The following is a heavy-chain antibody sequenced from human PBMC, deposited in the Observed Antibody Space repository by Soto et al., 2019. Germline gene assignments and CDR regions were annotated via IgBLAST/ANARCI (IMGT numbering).Heavy chain of an antibody. Sequence: QVQLQESGPGLVKPSQTLSLTCTVSGGSISSGGYYWSWIRQHPGKGLEWIGYIYYSRSTYYNPSHTSRVTITVDTSRNQFPLKRTSVTAADTAVYYCARRPRAGRGWFDPWGQGTLVTVSS. J-gene: IGHJ5*02. CDR3: ARRPRAGRGWFDP. CDR1: GGSISSGGYY. CDR2: IYYSRST. D-gene: IGHD3-10*01. V-gene: IGHV4-31*03.